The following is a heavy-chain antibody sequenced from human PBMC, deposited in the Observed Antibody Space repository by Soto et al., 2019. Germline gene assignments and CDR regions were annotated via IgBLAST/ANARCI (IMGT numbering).Heavy chain of an antibody. J-gene: IGHJ6*02. Sequence: ASVKVSCKASGYTFTSYDINWVRQATGQGLEWMGWMNPNSGNTGYAQKFQGRVTMTRNTSISTAYMELSSLRSEDTAVYYCARVDYGDYVGGYCGMDVWGQGTTVTVYS. D-gene: IGHD4-17*01. CDR3: ARVDYGDYVGGYCGMDV. CDR2: MNPNSGNT. V-gene: IGHV1-8*01. CDR1: GYTFTSYD.